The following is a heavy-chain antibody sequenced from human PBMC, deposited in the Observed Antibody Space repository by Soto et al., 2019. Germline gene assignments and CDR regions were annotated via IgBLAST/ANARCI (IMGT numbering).Heavy chain of an antibody. V-gene: IGHV3-30*18. Sequence: PGGSLSLSCASSGFTFISYGMHWVRQAPGKGLEWVAVISYDGSNKYYADSVKGRFTISRDNSKNTLYLQMNSLRAEDTAVYYCAKDSIVVVPTYYFDYWGQGTLVTVSS. CDR2: ISYDGSNK. CDR3: AKDSIVVVPTYYFDY. D-gene: IGHD3-22*01. CDR1: GFTFISYG. J-gene: IGHJ4*02.